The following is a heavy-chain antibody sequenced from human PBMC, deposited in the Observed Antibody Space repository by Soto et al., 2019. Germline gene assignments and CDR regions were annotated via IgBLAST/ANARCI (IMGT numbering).Heavy chain of an antibody. CDR3: AKEGACIVGATTDYYGMDV. Sequence: GRSLRLSCAASGFTFGTYGMHWVRQAPGKGLEWVAVISYDGSNKYYADFVKGRFTISRDNSKNTLYLQMNSLKAEDTAVYYCAKEGACIVGATTDYYGMDVWGQGTTVTVSS. J-gene: IGHJ6*02. CDR1: GFTFGTYG. D-gene: IGHD1-26*01. V-gene: IGHV3-30*18. CDR2: ISYDGSNK.